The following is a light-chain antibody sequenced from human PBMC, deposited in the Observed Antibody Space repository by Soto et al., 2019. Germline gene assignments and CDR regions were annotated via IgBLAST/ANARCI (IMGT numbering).Light chain of an antibody. CDR1: QSISRN. Sequence: EIVMTQSPATLSVSPGERATLSCRASQSISRNLAWYQQKPGQAPRLLIYGASTRATGIAARFSGSGSGTEFTLTISSLQSEDFAVYYCQQYNNWPSWTFGQGTRWIS. V-gene: IGKV3-15*01. J-gene: IGKJ1*01. CDR2: GAS. CDR3: QQYNNWPSWT.